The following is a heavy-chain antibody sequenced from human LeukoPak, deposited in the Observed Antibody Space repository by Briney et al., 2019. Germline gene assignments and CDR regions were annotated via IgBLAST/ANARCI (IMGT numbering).Heavy chain of an antibody. Sequence: GGSLRLSCAASGFTFSSHGMNWVRQAPGKGLEWVSGISPSGGITYYTDSVKGRFTISRDNSKNTQSLQMNSLRVEDTAIYFCAGAYSAYDPFDYWGQGILVTVSS. D-gene: IGHD5-12*01. CDR3: AGAYSAYDPFDY. CDR1: GFTFSSHG. CDR2: ISPSGGIT. V-gene: IGHV3-23*01. J-gene: IGHJ4*02.